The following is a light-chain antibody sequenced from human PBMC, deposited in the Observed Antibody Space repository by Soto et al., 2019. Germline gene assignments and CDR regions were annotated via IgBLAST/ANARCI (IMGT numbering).Light chain of an antibody. V-gene: IGKV1-5*01. CDR2: DVS. CDR3: QQYHRYST. CDR1: QSINAW. Sequence: DIQITQSASTLSASVGDRVTITCRASQSINAWLAWYQQKPGKAPKLLIYDVSTLASGVPSRFSGSASGTEYTLTISNLESDDFASYYCQQYHRYSTFGQGTKVDIK. J-gene: IGKJ1*01.